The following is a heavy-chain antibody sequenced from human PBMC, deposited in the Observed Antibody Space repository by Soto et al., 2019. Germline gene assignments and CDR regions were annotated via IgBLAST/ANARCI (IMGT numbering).Heavy chain of an antibody. V-gene: IGHV4-59*08. Sequence: PSETLSLTCTVSGGSISSYYWSWIRQPPGKGLEWIGYIYYSGSTNYNPSLKSRVTISVDTSKNQFSLKLSSVTAADTAVYYCARHDSEWAQLVYWFDPWGQGTLVTVSS. D-gene: IGHD6-13*01. CDR3: ARHDSEWAQLVYWFDP. CDR1: GGSISSYY. J-gene: IGHJ5*02. CDR2: IYYSGST.